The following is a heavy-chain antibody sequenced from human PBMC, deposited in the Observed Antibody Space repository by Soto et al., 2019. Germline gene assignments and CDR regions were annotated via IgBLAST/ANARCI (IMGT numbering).Heavy chain of an antibody. CDR3: ARGYYYDKTYWFDP. CDR2: ISSSSSYI. Sequence: GGSLRLSCSSSGFTFSSYSMNWVLQAPGRGLEWVSSISSSSSYIYYADSVKGRFTISRDNAKNSLYLQMNSLRAEDTAVYYCARGYYYDKTYWFDPWGQGTLVTVSS. D-gene: IGHD3-22*01. CDR1: GFTFSSYS. J-gene: IGHJ5*02. V-gene: IGHV3-21*01.